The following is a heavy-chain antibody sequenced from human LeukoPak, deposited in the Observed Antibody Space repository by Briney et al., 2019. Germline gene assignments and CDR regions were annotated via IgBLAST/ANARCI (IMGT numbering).Heavy chain of an antibody. V-gene: IGHV3-23*01. J-gene: IGHJ4*02. D-gene: IGHD6-6*01. CDR2: ISGNGGST. CDR3: ARLISTSSFVFDY. Sequence: GGSLRLSCAASGFTFTNYAMSWVRQAPGEGLEWVSAISGNGGSTYYADSVKGRFTISRYSSTRTLYLQMNSLRVEDTAVYFCARLISTSSFVFDYWGQGTLVTVSP. CDR1: GFTFTNYA.